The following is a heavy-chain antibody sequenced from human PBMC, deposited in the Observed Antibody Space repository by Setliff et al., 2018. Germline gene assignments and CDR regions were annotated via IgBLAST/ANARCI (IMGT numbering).Heavy chain of an antibody. D-gene: IGHD2-2*01. CDR2: INAGNGNT. V-gene: IGHV1-3*01. Sequence: ASVKVSCKASGYTFTGYYMHWVRQAPGQRLEWMGWINAGNGNTKYSQKFQGRVTITRDTSARTAYMELSSLRSEDTAVYYCARALPSTSWALYYYYMDVWGKGTTVTVSS. J-gene: IGHJ6*03. CDR1: GYTFTGYY. CDR3: ARALPSTSWALYYYYMDV.